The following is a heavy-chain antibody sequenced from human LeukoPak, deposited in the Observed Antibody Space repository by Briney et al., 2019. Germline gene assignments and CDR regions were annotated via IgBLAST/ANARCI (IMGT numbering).Heavy chain of an antibody. D-gene: IGHD5-18*01. J-gene: IGHJ4*02. Sequence: ASVKVTCTASGYTFTSYYMHWMRQPPGQGLEWMGIINPSGSSTSYAHMFHGRPIMTRDTSTSTVYMELSSLRAEDTAVYYCASGYSYCFDYWGQGTLVTVSS. CDR2: INPSGSST. V-gene: IGHV1-46*01. CDR3: ASGYSYCFDY. CDR1: GYTFTSYY.